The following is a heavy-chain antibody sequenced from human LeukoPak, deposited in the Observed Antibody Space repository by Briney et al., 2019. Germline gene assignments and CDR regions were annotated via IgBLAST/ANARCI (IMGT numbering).Heavy chain of an antibody. Sequence: GASVKVSCKASGGTFSSYAISWVRQAPGQGLEWMGRIIPILGIANYAQKFQGRVTITADKSTSTAYMELSSLRSEDTAVYYCARENSNWYYFDYWGQGTLVTVSS. CDR2: IIPILGIA. CDR1: GGTFSSYA. D-gene: IGHD4-11*01. CDR3: ARENSNWYYFDY. V-gene: IGHV1-69*04. J-gene: IGHJ4*02.